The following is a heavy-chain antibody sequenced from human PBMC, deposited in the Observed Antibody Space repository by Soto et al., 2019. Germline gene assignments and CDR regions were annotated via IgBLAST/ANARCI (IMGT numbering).Heavy chain of an antibody. D-gene: IGHD3-10*01. V-gene: IGHV3-30*18. CDR3: AKDGSSGWFDP. CDR2: ISYDGSNK. J-gene: IGHJ5*02. CDR1: GFTFSSYG. Sequence: GGSLRLSCAASGFTFSSYGMHWVRQAPGKGLEWLAVISYDGSNKYYADSVKGRFTISRDNSKNTLYLQMNSLRAEDTAVYYCAKDGSSGWFDPWGQGTLVTVSS.